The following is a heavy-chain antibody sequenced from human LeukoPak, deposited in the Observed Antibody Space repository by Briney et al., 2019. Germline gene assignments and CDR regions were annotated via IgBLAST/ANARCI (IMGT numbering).Heavy chain of an antibody. J-gene: IGHJ3*02. CDR1: GGSFSGYY. CDR3: ARDGWGVVVPAASFDI. D-gene: IGHD2-2*01. V-gene: IGHV4-34*01. Sequence: SETLSLTCAVYGGSFSGYYWSWIRQPPGKGLEWIGEINHSGSTNYNPSLKSRLTISVDTSKNQFSLKLSSVTAADTAVYYCARDGWGVVVPAASFDIWGQGTMVTVSS. CDR2: INHSGST.